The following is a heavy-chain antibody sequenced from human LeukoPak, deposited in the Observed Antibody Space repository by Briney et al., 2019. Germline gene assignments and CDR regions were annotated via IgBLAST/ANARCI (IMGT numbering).Heavy chain of an antibody. V-gene: IGHV3-11*01. D-gene: IGHD4-17*01. J-gene: IGHJ4*02. CDR3: ARVYLGGYGDYVPMDY. Sequence: GGSLRLSCAASGFTFSDCYMSWIRQAPGKGLEWVSYISSSGSTIYYADTVKGRFTISRDNAKNSLYLQMSSLRAEDTAVYYCARVYLGGYGDYVPMDYWGQGTLVTVSS. CDR1: GFTFSDCY. CDR2: ISSSGSTI.